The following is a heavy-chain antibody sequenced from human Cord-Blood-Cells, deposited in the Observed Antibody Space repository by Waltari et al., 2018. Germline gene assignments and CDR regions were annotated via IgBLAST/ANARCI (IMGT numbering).Heavy chain of an antibody. CDR3: ARVAGATGYFDY. CDR1: GFSLSCRG. D-gene: IGHD5-12*01. V-gene: IGHV3-7*01. J-gene: IGHJ4*02. CDR2: IKQDGSEK. Sequence: EVQLVESGGGLVPPGGSLRRSWAAVGFSLSCRGMSWVRQAPGQGLEWVANIKQDGSEKYYVDSGKGRFTISRDNAKNSLYLQMNSLRAEDTAVYYCARVAGATGYFDYWGQGTLVTVSS.